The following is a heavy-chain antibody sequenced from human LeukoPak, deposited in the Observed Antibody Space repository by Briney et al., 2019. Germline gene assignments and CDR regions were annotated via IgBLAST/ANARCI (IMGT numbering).Heavy chain of an antibody. D-gene: IGHD2-2*01. CDR3: ARDIVVPDAYGMDV. CDR1: GFTVSTSY. J-gene: IGHJ6*02. Sequence: GGSLRLSCAASGFTVSTSYMSWVRQAPGKGLEWVSVIYSGGSTYYADSVKGRFTISRDNSKNTLYLQMNSLRAEDTAVYYCARDIVVPDAYGMDVWGQGITVTVSS. CDR2: IYSGGST. V-gene: IGHV3-53*01.